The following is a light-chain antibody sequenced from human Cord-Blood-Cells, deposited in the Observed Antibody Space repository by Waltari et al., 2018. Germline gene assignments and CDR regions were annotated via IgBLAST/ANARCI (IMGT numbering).Light chain of an antibody. V-gene: IGLV2-14*01. CDR3: SSYTSSSTPV. CDR2: EVS. Sequence: QSALTQPASVSGSPGQSITISCTGTSSDVGGYNYVSWYQQHPGKAPKLMIYEVSNRPSGVSNGFSGSKSGNTASLTISGLQAEDEADYYCSSYTSSSTPVFGTGTKVTVL. CDR1: SSDVGGYNY. J-gene: IGLJ1*01.